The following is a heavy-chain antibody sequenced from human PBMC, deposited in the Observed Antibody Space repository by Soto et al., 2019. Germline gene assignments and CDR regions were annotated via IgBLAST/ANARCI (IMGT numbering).Heavy chain of an antibody. D-gene: IGHD3-22*01. CDR2: IYYSGIT. CDR1: GGSISSGANY. J-gene: IGHJ5*02. V-gene: IGHV4-31*03. CDR3: ARDTSGYGVDR. Sequence: QVQLQESGPGLVKPLQTLSLTCSVSGGSISSGANYWSWIRQHPEKGPEWIGYIYYSGITYYNPSLKSRATISVDTSKNQFSLKLGSVTVADMAVYYCARDTSGYGVDRWGQGILVTVSS.